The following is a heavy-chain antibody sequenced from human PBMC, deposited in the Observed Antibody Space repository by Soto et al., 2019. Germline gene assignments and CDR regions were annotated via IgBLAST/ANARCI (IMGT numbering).Heavy chain of an antibody. CDR1: GFTFSSYS. V-gene: IGHV3-23*01. CDR3: ARVRGFGGYYSSSWYQVIDY. J-gene: IGHJ4*02. CDR2: FRTGGDDATT. Sequence: EVQLLESGGGLVQPGGSLRLSCAASGFTFSSYSMSWVRQAPGKGLEWVSGFRTGGDDATTYYADSVKGRFTISRDNAKNSLYLQMNSLRAEDTAVYYCARVRGFGGYYSSSWYQVIDYWGQGTLVTVSS. D-gene: IGHD6-13*01.